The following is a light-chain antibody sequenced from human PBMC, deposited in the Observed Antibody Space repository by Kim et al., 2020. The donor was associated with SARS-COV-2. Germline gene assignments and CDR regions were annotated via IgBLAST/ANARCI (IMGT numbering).Light chain of an antibody. J-gene: IGKJ3*01. CDR3: QQSYITPFT. CDR2: AAS. CDR1: QSISSH. V-gene: IGKV1-39*01. Sequence: DIQMTQSPSSLSASVGDRVTITCRTSQSISSHLNWYHQKPGRTPKLLIYAASTLQGGVPSRFSGSGSETDFTLTISSLQPEDFATYFCQQSYITPFTFGPGTKVDIK.